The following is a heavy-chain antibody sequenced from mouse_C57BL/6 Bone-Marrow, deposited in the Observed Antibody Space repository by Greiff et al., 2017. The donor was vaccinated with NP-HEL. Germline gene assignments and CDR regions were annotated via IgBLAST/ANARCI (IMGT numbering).Heavy chain of an antibody. CDR2: IDPNGGGT. V-gene: IGHV1-72*01. Sequence: VQLQQPGAELVKPGASVKLSCKASGYTFTSYWMHWVKQRPGRGLEWIGRIDPNGGGTKYNEKFKSKATLTVDKPSSTAYMQLSSLTSEDSAVYYCARSSFITTVLGFDYWGQGTTLTVSS. CDR1: GYTFTSYW. J-gene: IGHJ2*01. CDR3: ARSSFITTVLGFDY. D-gene: IGHD1-1*01.